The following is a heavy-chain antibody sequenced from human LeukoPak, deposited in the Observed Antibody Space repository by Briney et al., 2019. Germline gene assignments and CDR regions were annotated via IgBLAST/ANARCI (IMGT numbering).Heavy chain of an antibody. V-gene: IGHV4-34*01. CDR1: GGSISSYY. D-gene: IGHD2/OR15-2a*01. J-gene: IGHJ4*02. Sequence: SETLSLTCTVSGGSISSYYWTWIRQPPGKGLEWIGEVIHSGTTNYTPSLKSRITISVDTSKNQFSLGLSSVTAADTAVYYCARGPYYFDSTSVDYWGQGTLVTVSS. CDR2: VIHSGTT. CDR3: ARGPYYFDSTSVDY.